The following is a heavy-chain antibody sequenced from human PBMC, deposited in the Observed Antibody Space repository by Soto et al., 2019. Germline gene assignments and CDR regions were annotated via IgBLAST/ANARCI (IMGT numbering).Heavy chain of an antibody. D-gene: IGHD6-6*01. J-gene: IGHJ4*02. Sequence: SETLSLTCTVSGGSISSYYWSWIRQPPGKGLEWIGYIYYSGSTNYNPSLKSRVTISVDTSKNQFSLKLSSVTAADTAVYYCARSSAHYRYYFDYWGQGTLVTVSS. V-gene: IGHV4-59*08. CDR3: ARSSAHYRYYFDY. CDR2: IYYSGST. CDR1: GGSISSYY.